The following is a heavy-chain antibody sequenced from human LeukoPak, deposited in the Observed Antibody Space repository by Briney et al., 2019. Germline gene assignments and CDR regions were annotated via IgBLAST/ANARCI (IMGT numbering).Heavy chain of an antibody. V-gene: IGHV4-4*07. D-gene: IGHD5-12*01. J-gene: IGHJ4*02. CDR3: AREPTSGREPTSGRPLDY. CDR1: GGSISGYF. Sequence: PSGTLSLTCTVSGGSISGYFWTWIRQPAGKGLEWIGRMYSTGSNNYNPSLKSRVTMSLDTSKNHFSLNLTSVTAADTAVYYCAREPTSGREPTSGRPLDYWGQGTLVTVSS. CDR2: MYSTGSN.